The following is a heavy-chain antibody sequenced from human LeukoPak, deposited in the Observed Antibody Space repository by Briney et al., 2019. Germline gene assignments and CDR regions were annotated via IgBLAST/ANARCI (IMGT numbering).Heavy chain of an antibody. V-gene: IGHV3-53*01. Sequence: QPGRSLRLSCAASGFTVSSNYTSWVRQAPGKGLEWVSVIYSGGSTYYADSVKGRFTISRDNGKNSLFLQMNSLRAEDTAVYYCARETSYYYYYMDVWGKGTTVTISS. CDR2: IYSGGST. J-gene: IGHJ6*03. CDR1: GFTVSSNY. CDR3: ARETSYYYYYMDV.